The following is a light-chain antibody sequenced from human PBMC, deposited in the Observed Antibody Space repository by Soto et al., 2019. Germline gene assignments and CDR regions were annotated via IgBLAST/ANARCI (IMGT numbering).Light chain of an antibody. Sequence: QSVLTQPRSVSGSPGQSVTISCTGTSSDVGGYNHVSWYQQNPGEAPKVMIFDVSKRPSGVPDRFSGSKSDNTASLTISGLQAEDEADYYCCSYAGSSAYVFGAGTKVTV. CDR2: DVS. J-gene: IGLJ1*01. CDR3: CSYAGSSAYV. V-gene: IGLV2-11*01. CDR1: SSDVGGYNH.